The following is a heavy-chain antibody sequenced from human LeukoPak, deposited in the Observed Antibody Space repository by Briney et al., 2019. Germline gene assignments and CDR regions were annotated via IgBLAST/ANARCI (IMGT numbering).Heavy chain of an antibody. CDR1: GYTFTGYG. Sequence: EASVKVSCKASGYTFTGYGISWVRQAPGQGLEWMGWISAYNGNTNYAQKLQGRVTMTTDTSTSTAYMELRSLRSDDTAVYYCARDTGGAYCTNGVCYVGMDVWGQGTLVTVSS. CDR2: ISAYNGNT. J-gene: IGHJ4*02. CDR3: ARDTGGAYCTNGVCYVGMDV. V-gene: IGHV1-18*01. D-gene: IGHD2-8*01.